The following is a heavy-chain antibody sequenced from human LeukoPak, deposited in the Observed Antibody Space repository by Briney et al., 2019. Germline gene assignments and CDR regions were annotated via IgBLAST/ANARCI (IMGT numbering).Heavy chain of an antibody. CDR3: ARWSGYALD. CDR2: IYYSGST. J-gene: IGHJ4*02. D-gene: IGHD2-2*01. Sequence: SETLSLTCTVSGGSISSYYWSWIRQPPGKGLEWIGCIYYSGSTNYNPSLKSRVTMSIDTSKNRFSLKLISVTAADTAVYYCARWSGYALDWGQGTLATVSS. CDR1: GGSISSYY. V-gene: IGHV4-59*01.